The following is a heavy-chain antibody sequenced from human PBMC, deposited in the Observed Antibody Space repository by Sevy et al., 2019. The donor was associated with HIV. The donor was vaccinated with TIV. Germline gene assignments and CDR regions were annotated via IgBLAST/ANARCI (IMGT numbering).Heavy chain of an antibody. CDR3: STGIPEWALGGHWFDP. D-gene: IGHD1-26*01. J-gene: IGHJ5*02. CDR2: TYYRSKWYN. Sequence: KQSQTLSLTCAISGDSVSSNSAAWNWIRQSPSRGLEWLGRTYYRSKWYNDYAVSVKSRISINPDTSKNQFSLQLNSVTPEDTAVYFCSTGIPEWALGGHWFDPWGQGTLVTVSS. V-gene: IGHV6-1*01. CDR1: GDSVSSNSAA.